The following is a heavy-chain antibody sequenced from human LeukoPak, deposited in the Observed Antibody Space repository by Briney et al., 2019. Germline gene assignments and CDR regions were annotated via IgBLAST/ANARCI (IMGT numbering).Heavy chain of an antibody. D-gene: IGHD6-13*01. J-gene: IGHJ4*02. Sequence: GSLRLSCAASGFTFSSYAMHWVRQAPGKGLEWVAVISYDGSNKYYADSVKGRFTISRDNSKNTLYLQMNSLRAEDTAVYYCARDTAAGTEYYFDYWGQGTLVTVSS. CDR3: ARDTAAGTEYYFDY. CDR1: GFTFSSYA. V-gene: IGHV3-30-3*01. CDR2: ISYDGSNK.